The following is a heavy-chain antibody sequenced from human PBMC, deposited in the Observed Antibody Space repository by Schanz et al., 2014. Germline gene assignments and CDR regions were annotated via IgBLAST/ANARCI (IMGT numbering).Heavy chain of an antibody. V-gene: IGHV3-66*01. CDR1: GFTVSSDH. J-gene: IGHJ4*01. CDR2: IYASGAT. Sequence: EVQLVESGGGFVQPGGSLGLSCVASGFTVSSDHMSWVRQAPGKGLEWVSTIYASGATYYADSVKRRFTISRDISKNTVYLQMNRLRDEDTAVYSCARVHHYDPSGWGYFDYWGQGAMVTVSS. CDR3: ARVHHYDPSGWGYFDY. D-gene: IGHD3-22*01.